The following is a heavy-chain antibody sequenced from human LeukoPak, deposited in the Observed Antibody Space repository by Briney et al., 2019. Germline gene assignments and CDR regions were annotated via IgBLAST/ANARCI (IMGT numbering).Heavy chain of an antibody. CDR3: ASGYYDSSGYYPFYYFDY. V-gene: IGHV4-39*02. CDR1: GGSISLSYYY. CDR2: VYYSGTT. J-gene: IGHJ4*02. Sequence: SETLSLTCSVSGGSISLSYYYWGWIRQPPGKALEWIGSVYYSGTTSYNPSLKSRVTISVDMSKNHFSLKLSSVTAADTAVYYCASGYYDSSGYYPFYYFDYWGQGTLVTVSS. D-gene: IGHD3-22*01.